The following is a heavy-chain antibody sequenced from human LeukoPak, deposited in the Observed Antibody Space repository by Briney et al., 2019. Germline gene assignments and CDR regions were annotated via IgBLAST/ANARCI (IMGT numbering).Heavy chain of an antibody. V-gene: IGHV3-11*06. CDR2: IISSSSYT. Sequence: PGGSLRLSCAASGFTFSDYYMSWIRHAPGKGLEWVSYIISSSSYTNYADSVKGRFTISRDNAKNSLYLQMNSLRAEETAVYYCARVADGYSAYDSIDYWGQGTLVTVSS. D-gene: IGHD5-12*01. CDR3: ARVADGYSAYDSIDY. CDR1: GFTFSDYY. J-gene: IGHJ4*02.